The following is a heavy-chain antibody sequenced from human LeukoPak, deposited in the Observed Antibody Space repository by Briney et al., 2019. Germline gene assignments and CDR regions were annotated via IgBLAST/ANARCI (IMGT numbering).Heavy chain of an antibody. V-gene: IGHV1-46*01. CDR1: GYTFTSYH. CDR2: INPSGGTT. Sequence: ASVKVSCKASGYTFTSYHMHWVRQAPGQGLEWMGIINPSGGTTNYAQKFRGRVTMTRDMSTSTVYMELSSLRAEDTALYYCAKDRTPYYYDSSGYYPGVGGPLGYWGQGTLVTVSS. D-gene: IGHD3-22*01. CDR3: AKDRTPYYYDSSGYYPGVGGPLGY. J-gene: IGHJ4*02.